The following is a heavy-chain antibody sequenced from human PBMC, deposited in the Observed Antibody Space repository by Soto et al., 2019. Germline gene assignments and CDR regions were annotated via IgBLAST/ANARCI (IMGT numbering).Heavy chain of an antibody. D-gene: IGHD1-26*01. J-gene: IGHJ3*02. CDR1: GYTFTGYY. CDR3: ARGATGTRGREAFDI. CDR2: INPNSGGT. V-gene: IGHV1-2*02. Sequence: ASVKVSCKASGYTFTGYYMHWVRQAPGQGLEWMGWINPNSGGTNYAQKFQGRVTMTRDTSISTAYMELSRLRSDDTAVYYCARGATGTRGREAFDIWGQGTMVTVSS.